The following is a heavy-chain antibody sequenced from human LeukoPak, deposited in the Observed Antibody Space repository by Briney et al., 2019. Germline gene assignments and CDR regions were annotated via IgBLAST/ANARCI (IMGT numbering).Heavy chain of an antibody. CDR1: GYSFTSYW. Sequence: GESLKISCKGFGYSFTSYWIGWVRQMPGKGLEWMGIIYPSDSDTRYSPSFQGQVTISADKSISTAYLQRRSLKASDTAMYYCARGLYGSDRGYWGQGTLVTVSS. CDR2: IYPSDSDT. CDR3: ARGLYGSDRGY. D-gene: IGHD6-19*01. J-gene: IGHJ4*02. V-gene: IGHV5-51*01.